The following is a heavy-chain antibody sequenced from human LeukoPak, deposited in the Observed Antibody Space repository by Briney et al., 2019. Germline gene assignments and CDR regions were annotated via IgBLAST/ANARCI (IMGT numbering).Heavy chain of an antibody. Sequence: GGSLRLSCAASGFTLSSYSMNWVRQAPGKGLEWVSYISSSTSNIFYADSVKGRFTISGDNAKNSLHLQMTSLRAEDTAIYYCVRDPLGGHFDYWGQGTLVTVSS. J-gene: IGHJ4*02. V-gene: IGHV3-21*01. CDR2: ISSSTSNI. CDR3: VRDPLGGHFDY. CDR1: GFTLSSYS.